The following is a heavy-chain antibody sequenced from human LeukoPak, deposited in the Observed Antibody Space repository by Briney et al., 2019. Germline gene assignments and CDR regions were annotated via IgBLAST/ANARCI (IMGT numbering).Heavy chain of an antibody. D-gene: IGHD2-15*01. CDR2: IWYDGSNK. Sequence: GGSLRLSCAASGFTFSSYGMHWVRQAPGKGLEWVAVIWYDGSNKYYADSVKGRFTISRDNSKNTLYLQMNSLRAEDTAVYYCARWSALGAFDIWGQGTMVTVSS. CDR3: ARWSALGAFDI. V-gene: IGHV3-33*01. J-gene: IGHJ3*02. CDR1: GFTFSSYG.